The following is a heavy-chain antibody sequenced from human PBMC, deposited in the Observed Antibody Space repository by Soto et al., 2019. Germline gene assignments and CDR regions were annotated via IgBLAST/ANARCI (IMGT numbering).Heavy chain of an antibody. J-gene: IGHJ3*02. V-gene: IGHV3-66*01. D-gene: IGHD5-12*01. CDR2: IYSDGST. Sequence: GGSLRLSCAASGFTVSSNYMSWVRQAPGKGLEWVSVIYSDGSTYYADSVKGRFTISRDNSKNTLYLQMNGLRAEDTAVYYCARDRDIGAFDIWGQGTMVTVSS. CDR3: ARDRDIGAFDI. CDR1: GFTVSSNY.